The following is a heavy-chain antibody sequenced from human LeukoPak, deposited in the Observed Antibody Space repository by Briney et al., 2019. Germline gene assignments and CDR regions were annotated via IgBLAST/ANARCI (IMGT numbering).Heavy chain of an antibody. J-gene: IGHJ4*02. D-gene: IGHD5-12*01. CDR3: ARGRSGYDFGY. CDR1: GGSISSYY. V-gene: IGHV4-59*12. CDR2: IYHSGST. Sequence: SETLSLTCTVSGGSISSYYWSWIRQPPGKGLEWIGEIYHSGSTNYNPSLKSRVTISVDKSKNQFSLKLSSVTAADTAVYYCARGRSGYDFGYWGQGTLVTVSS.